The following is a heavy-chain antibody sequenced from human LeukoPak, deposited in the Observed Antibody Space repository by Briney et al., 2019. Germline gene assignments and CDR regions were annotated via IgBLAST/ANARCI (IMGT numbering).Heavy chain of an antibody. CDR2: IYYSGST. D-gene: IGHD6-19*01. CDR3: ARAVSGRFDY. Sequence: SETLSLPCTVSGGSMSPYHWGWIRPPPGKGPEWTGYIYYSGSTNYNPSLNSRVTISVDPSKNQFSLRLSSVTAADTAIYYCARAVSGRFDYWGQGTLVTVSS. J-gene: IGHJ4*02. V-gene: IGHV4-59*08. CDR1: GGSMSPYH.